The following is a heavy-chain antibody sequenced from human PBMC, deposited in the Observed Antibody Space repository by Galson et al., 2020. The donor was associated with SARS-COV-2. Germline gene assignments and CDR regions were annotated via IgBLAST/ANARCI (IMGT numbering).Heavy chain of an antibody. CDR3: AKDYYPTTTSDWFVS. D-gene: IGHD3-10*01. CDR1: GFSFSNYA. V-gene: IGHV3-30*18. Sequence: GESLKISCAASGFSFSNYAMHWVRQAPGKGPEWVAGMSHDGSNKYYADSVKGRFTTSRDNSKNTRYLQMNSLRAEDTAVYYCAKDYYPTTTSDWFVSWGQGTLVTVS. J-gene: IGHJ5*01. CDR2: MSHDGSNK.